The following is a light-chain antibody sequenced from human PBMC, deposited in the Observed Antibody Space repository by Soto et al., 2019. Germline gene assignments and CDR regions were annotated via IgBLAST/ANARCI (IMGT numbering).Light chain of an antibody. J-gene: IGLJ1*01. Sequence: QSVLTQPASVSGSPGQSITISCTGTSNDVGGYNYVSWYQQHPGKAPKLMIYDVSHRPSGVSNRFSGSKSGNTASLTISGLQAEDEADYYCSSYTSSSTLLYVFGTGTKLTVL. CDR2: DVS. V-gene: IGLV2-14*01. CDR3: SSYTSSSTLLYV. CDR1: SNDVGGYNY.